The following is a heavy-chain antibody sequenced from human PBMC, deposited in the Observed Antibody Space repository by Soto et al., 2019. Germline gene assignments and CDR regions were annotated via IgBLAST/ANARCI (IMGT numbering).Heavy chain of an antibody. J-gene: IGHJ6*02. CDR1: GGSISSSSYY. CDR2: IYYSGST. V-gene: IGHV4-39*01. Sequence: PSETLSLTCTVSGGSISSSSYYWGWIRQPPGKGLERIGSIYYSGSTYYNPSLKSRVTISVDTSKNQFSLKLSSVTAADTAVYYCARQRLVFGPYYYYYGMDVWGQGTTVTVSS. CDR3: ARQRLVFGPYYYYYGMDV. D-gene: IGHD6-19*01.